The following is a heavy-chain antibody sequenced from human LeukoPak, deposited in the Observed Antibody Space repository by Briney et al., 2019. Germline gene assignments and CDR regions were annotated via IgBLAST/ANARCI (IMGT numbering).Heavy chain of an antibody. J-gene: IGHJ4*02. CDR2: IYSGGST. V-gene: IGHV3-53*01. CDR1: GFTVSSNY. D-gene: IGHD4-23*01. CDR3: ARSEHDYGGNGDH. Sequence: GGSLRLSCAASGFTVSSNYMSWVRQAPGKGLEWVSVIYSGGSTYYADSVKGRFTISRDNSKNTLYLQMNSLRAEDTAVYYCARSEHDYGGNGDHWGQGTLVTVSS.